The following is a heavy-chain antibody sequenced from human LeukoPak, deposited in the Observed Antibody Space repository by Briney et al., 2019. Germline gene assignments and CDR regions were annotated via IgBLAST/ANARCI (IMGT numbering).Heavy chain of an antibody. CDR2: IYYSGST. J-gene: IGHJ4*02. CDR1: GGSISSSSYY. CDR3: HAMVRGATGIRYFDY. Sequence: SETLSLTCTVSGGSISSSSYYWGWIRQPPGKGLEWIGSIYYSGSTYYNPSLKSRVTISVDTSKNQFSLKLSSVTAADTAVYYCHAMVRGATGIRYFDYWGQGTLVTVSS. D-gene: IGHD3-10*01. V-gene: IGHV4-39*01.